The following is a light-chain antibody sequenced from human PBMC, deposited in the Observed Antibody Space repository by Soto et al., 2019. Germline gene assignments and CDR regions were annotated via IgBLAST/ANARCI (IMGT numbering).Light chain of an antibody. V-gene: IGLV1-40*01. J-gene: IGLJ2*01. CDR3: QSYDSSLSGSLV. CDR2: ANS. Sequence: QSVLTQPPSVSGAPGQRITISCTGSSSNFGAGYDVHWYQQLPGTAPKLFIYANSNRPSGVPDRFSGSKSGTSASLAITGLQAEDEADYYCQSYDSSLSGSLVFGGGTKLTVL. CDR1: SSNFGAGYD.